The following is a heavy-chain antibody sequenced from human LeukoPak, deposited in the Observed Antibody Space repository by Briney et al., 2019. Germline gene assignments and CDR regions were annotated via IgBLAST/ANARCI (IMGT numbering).Heavy chain of an antibody. Sequence: PSETLSLTCTVSGGSISSYYWSWIRQPPGKGLEWIGYIYYSGSTNYNPSLKSRVTISVDTSKNQFSLKLSSVTAADTAVYYCARPLYGGTDYWGQGTLVTVSS. CDR1: GGSISSYY. V-gene: IGHV4-59*01. J-gene: IGHJ4*02. CDR3: ARPLYGGTDY. CDR2: IYYSGST. D-gene: IGHD4-23*01.